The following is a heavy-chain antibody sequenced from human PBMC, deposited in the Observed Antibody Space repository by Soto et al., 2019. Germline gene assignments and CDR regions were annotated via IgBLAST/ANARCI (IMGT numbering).Heavy chain of an antibody. CDR2: IFSNVEK. Sequence: HVTLKESGPVLVKPTETLTLTCTVSGFSLASGKVGVTWIRQPPGKALEWLAHIFSNVEKSYRTSLKDRLTISEDTSKSQVVLTMTNVDPVDTATYYCAQILFGRSVAGSYFYMDVWGKGTTVTVSS. J-gene: IGHJ6*03. V-gene: IGHV2-26*01. D-gene: IGHD6-19*01. CDR1: GFSLASGKVG. CDR3: AQILFGRSVAGSYFYMDV.